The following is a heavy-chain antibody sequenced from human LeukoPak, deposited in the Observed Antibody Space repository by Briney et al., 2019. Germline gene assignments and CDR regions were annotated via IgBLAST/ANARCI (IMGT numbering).Heavy chain of an antibody. Sequence: SETLSLTCAVSGGSISSTNWWSWVRQPPGKGLEWIGEIHQSGSANYNPSLKSRVNMSIDKSKNQFSLKVNFVTAADTAVYYCARVIPTGWRQNDFWGQGTLVTVSS. CDR3: ARVIPTGWRQNDF. CDR2: IHQSGSA. J-gene: IGHJ4*02. V-gene: IGHV4-4*02. D-gene: IGHD6-19*01. CDR1: GGSISSTNW.